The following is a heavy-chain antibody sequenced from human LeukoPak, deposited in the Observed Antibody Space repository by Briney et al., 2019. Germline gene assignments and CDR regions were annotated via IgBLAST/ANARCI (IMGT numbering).Heavy chain of an antibody. CDR3: ARDGLLWFGELFLGRFDY. V-gene: IGHV3-11*04. D-gene: IGHD3-10*01. CDR1: GFTFSDYY. Sequence: GGSLRVSCAASGFTFSDYYMGWIRQSPGEGLGWVSYMSSGGRSIYYADSVKGRFAISRDNSKNTLYLQMNSLRAEGTAVYYCARDGLLWFGELFLGRFDYWGQGTLGTVSS. CDR2: MSSGGRSI. J-gene: IGHJ4*02.